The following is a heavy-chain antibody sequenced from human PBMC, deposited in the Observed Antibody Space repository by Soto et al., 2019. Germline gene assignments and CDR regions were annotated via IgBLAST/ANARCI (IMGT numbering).Heavy chain of an antibody. Sequence: ASGKVSCKASGYTFTSYDINCVRQATGQGLEWMGWMNPNSGNTGYAQKFQGRVTMTRNTSISTAYMELSSLRSEDTAVYYCARGYCSSTSCYTIGHYYYGMDVWGQGTTVTVSS. V-gene: IGHV1-8*01. CDR3: ARGYCSSTSCYTIGHYYYGMDV. D-gene: IGHD2-2*02. J-gene: IGHJ6*02. CDR1: GYTFTSYD. CDR2: MNPNSGNT.